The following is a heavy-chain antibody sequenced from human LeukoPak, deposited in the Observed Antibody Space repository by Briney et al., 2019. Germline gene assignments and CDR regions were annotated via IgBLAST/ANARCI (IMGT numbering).Heavy chain of an antibody. CDR1: GFIFSDYG. J-gene: IGHJ4*02. V-gene: IGHV3-33*01. Sequence: GRSLRLSCAASGFIFSDYGMHWVRQAPGKGLEWVAAIWYDGSKKYYADSMKGRLTISRDNSKNTLYLQMNNLRAEDTAVCHCARDSGWELLRGPFDYWGQGTLVTVSS. CDR3: ARDSGWELLRGPFDY. CDR2: IWYDGSKK. D-gene: IGHD1-26*01.